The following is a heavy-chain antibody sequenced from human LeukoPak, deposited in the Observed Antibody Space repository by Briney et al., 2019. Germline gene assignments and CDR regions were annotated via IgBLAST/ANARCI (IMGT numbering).Heavy chain of an antibody. J-gene: IGHJ4*02. V-gene: IGHV3-23*01. Sequence: PGGSLRLSCAASGFTFNNYAMSWVRQAPGKGLEWVSAVSASSGSTYYADSVKGRFTISRENSKNTLYLQMNSLGAEATAVYYCAKTGGTGYYDNSGYYYFDSWGQGTLVTVSS. CDR2: VSASSGST. CDR1: GFTFNNYA. CDR3: AKTGGTGYYDNSGYYYFDS. D-gene: IGHD3-22*01.